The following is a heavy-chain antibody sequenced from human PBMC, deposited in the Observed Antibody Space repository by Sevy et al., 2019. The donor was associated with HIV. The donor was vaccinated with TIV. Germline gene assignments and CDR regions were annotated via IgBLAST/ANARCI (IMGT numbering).Heavy chain of an antibody. D-gene: IGHD2-15*01. Sequence: ASVKVSCKASGYTFTSFGITWVRQAPGQGLEWVGWVSPYNGKTKYAQKLQGRVTMTIDTSTSTAYMELRSLRSDDTAVYYCARPFCSGGSCYRWYFDFWGQGTLVTVSS. J-gene: IGHJ4*02. CDR2: VSPYNGKT. CDR3: ARPFCSGGSCYRWYFDF. CDR1: GYTFTSFG. V-gene: IGHV1-18*01.